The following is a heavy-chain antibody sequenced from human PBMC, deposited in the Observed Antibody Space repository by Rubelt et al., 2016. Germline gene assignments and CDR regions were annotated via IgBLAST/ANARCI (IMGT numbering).Heavy chain of an antibody. CDR3: AREKRGSGSFDY. CDR1: VFTFTNYW. CDR2: ISTDGRST. D-gene: IGHD6-19*01. Sequence: EVQLVESGGGLVQPGGSLRLSCAASVFTFTNYWTHWVRQAPGKGLVWISRISTDGRSTSYADSVKGRLNSSRGNAKNTLYMQRNSIRVEDTAVYDCAREKRGSGSFDYWGQGTLVTVSS. J-gene: IGHJ4*02. V-gene: IGHV3-74*01.